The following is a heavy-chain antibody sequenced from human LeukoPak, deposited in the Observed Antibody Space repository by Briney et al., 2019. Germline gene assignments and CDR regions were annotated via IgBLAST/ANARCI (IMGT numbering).Heavy chain of an antibody. CDR3: ARGCSSTSCYADGGGYYGMDV. D-gene: IGHD2-2*01. CDR1: GYTFTGYY. J-gene: IGHJ6*02. Sequence: ASVKVSCKASGYTFTGYYMHWVRQAPGQGLEWMGWINPNSGGTNYAQKFQGRVTMTRDTSISTAYMELSRLRSDDTAVYYCARGCSSTSCYADGGGYYGMDVWGQGTTVTVSS. V-gene: IGHV1-2*02. CDR2: INPNSGGT.